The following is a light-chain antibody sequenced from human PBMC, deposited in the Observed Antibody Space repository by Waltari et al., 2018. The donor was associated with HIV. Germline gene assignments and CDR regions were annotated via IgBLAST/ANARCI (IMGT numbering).Light chain of an antibody. J-gene: IGLJ2*01. CDR3: GSSMTNVNMDV. CDR2: DVI. CDR1: SSDSGGFKS. Sequence: QSALTQPASVSGSPGQSITISCTGTSSDSGGFKSVSWYQQSPGKAPKLIIYDVIYRPSGVSNRFSGSRSGNTASLTISVLQAEDEADYYCGSSMTNVNMDVFGGGTKLTVL. V-gene: IGLV2-14*03.